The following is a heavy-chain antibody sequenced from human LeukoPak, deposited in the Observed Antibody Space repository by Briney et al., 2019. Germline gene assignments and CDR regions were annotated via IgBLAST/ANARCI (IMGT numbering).Heavy chain of an antibody. J-gene: IGHJ4*02. CDR1: GGSISSYY. CDR2: IYYSGST. D-gene: IGHD6-19*01. CDR3: ARGSSGWYPGGYYFDY. Sequence: SETLSLTCTVSGGSISSYYWSWIRQPPGKGLEWIGYIYYSGSTNYNPSLKSRVTISVDTSKNQFSLKLSSVTAADTAVYYCARGSSGWYPGGYYFDYWGQGTLVTVSS. V-gene: IGHV4-59*01.